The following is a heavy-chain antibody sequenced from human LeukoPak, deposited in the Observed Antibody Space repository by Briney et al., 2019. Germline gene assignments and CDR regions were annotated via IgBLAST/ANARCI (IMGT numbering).Heavy chain of an antibody. Sequence: SETLSLTYTVSGGSISGNYWTWIRQPPGKGLDYIGHVFYTGSTNYSPSLKSRVTISIDTSKSHFSLKLTSVTAADTAVYYCARAVAVAGTFKFDFWGQGTLVTVSS. J-gene: IGHJ4*02. D-gene: IGHD6-19*01. CDR2: VFYTGST. CDR1: GGSISGNY. V-gene: IGHV4-59*01. CDR3: ARAVAVAGTFKFDF.